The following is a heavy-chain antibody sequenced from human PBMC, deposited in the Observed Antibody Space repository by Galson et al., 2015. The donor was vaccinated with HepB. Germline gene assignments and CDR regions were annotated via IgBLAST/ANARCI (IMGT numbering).Heavy chain of an antibody. J-gene: IGHJ4*02. CDR3: AASRLVTQELDY. CDR1: GFTFTSSA. CDR2: IVVGSGNT. D-gene: IGHD3-9*01. Sequence: SVKVSCKASGFTFTSSAVQWVRQARGQRLEWIGWIVVGSGNTNYAQKFQERVTITRDMSTSTAYMELSSLRSEDTAVYYCAASRLVTQELDYWGQGTLVTVSS. V-gene: IGHV1-58*01.